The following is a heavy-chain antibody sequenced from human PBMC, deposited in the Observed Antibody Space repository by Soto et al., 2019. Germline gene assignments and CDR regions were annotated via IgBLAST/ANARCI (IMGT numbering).Heavy chain of an antibody. J-gene: IGHJ4*02. CDR1: GFTFSSYS. D-gene: IGHD2-2*02. CDR3: ARERDESGPSPRHTLTDY. CDR2: ITGSGGTI. V-gene: IGHV3-48*01. Sequence: EVQLVESGGGLVQPGGSLRLSCAASGFTFSSYSMNWVRQAPGKGLEWVSYITGSGGTIYYRDSVKGRFTISRDNAESSLYLQMNSLRAEDTAVYYCARERDESGPSPRHTLTDYWGQGTLVTVSS.